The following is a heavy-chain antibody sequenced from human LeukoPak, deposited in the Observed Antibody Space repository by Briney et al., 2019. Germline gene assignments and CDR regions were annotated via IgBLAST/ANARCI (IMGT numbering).Heavy chain of an antibody. CDR2: IKLDGSEK. CDR3: AAYGIAVSALDY. CDR1: GFTFSKYW. Sequence: GGSLRLSCVVSGFTFSKYWMTWVRQAPGKGLEWVANIKLDGSEKYYVDSVKDRFTISGDNAMNSLYLQMNSLRAEDTAVYYCAAYGIAVSALDYWGQGTLVTVSS. D-gene: IGHD6-19*01. J-gene: IGHJ4*02. V-gene: IGHV3-7*05.